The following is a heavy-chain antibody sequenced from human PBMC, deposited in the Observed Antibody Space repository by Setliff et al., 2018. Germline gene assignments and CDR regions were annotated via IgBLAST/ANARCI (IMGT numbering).Heavy chain of an antibody. CDR1: GGSISSSNW. V-gene: IGHV4-4*02. CDR3: ARDWPDYGAMGN. D-gene: IGHD4-17*01. CDR2: ISHSGST. Sequence: SETLSLTCAVSGGSISSSNWWSWVRQPPGKGLEWTGEISHSGSTNYHPSLKSRVTISVDKSKNQFSLKLSSVTAADTAVYYCARDWPDYGAMGNWGQGTLVTVSS. J-gene: IGHJ4*02.